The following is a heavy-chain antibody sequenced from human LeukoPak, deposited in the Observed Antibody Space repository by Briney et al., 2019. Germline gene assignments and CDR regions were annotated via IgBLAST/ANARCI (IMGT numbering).Heavy chain of an antibody. CDR3: GRVVSRTIGFDY. V-gene: IGHV4-59*01. Sequence: PSETLSLTCTVSGGSISSYYWSWIRQPPGKGLEWIGYIYYSGSTNYNPSLKSRVTISVDTSKNQFSLKLSSVTAADTAVYYCGRVVSRTIGFDYWGQGTLVTVSS. D-gene: IGHD3-16*02. CDR1: GGSISSYY. CDR2: IYYSGST. J-gene: IGHJ4*02.